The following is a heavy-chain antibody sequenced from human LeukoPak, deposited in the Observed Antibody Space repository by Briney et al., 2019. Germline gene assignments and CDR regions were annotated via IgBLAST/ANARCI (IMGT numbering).Heavy chain of an antibody. J-gene: IGHJ4*02. V-gene: IGHV3-23*01. CDR1: GFTFSSYA. Sequence: PGGSLRLSCAASGFTFSSYAMSWVRQAPGKGLEWVSAISGGGGSTYYADSVKGRFTISRDNSKNTLFLQMNSLRAEDTAVYYCAKDSLVGGWLVGYSFDSWGQGTLVTVSS. CDR3: AKDSLVGGWLVGYSFDS. D-gene: IGHD6-19*01. CDR2: ISGGGGST.